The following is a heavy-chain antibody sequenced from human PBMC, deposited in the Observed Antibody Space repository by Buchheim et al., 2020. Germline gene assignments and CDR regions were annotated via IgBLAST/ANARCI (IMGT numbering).Heavy chain of an antibody. J-gene: IGHJ4*02. D-gene: IGHD5-18*01. CDR2: ISSSCSTI. CDR3: ARETREYSYGFHDY. V-gene: IGHV3-48*03. CDR1: GFTFSSYE. Sequence: EVQLVESGGGLVQPGGPLRLSCAASGFTFSSYEMNWVRQAPGQGLEWVSYISSSCSTIYYADSVKGRFTISRDNAKTALYLQMNSLRAEDTAVYYCARETREYSYGFHDYWGQGTL.